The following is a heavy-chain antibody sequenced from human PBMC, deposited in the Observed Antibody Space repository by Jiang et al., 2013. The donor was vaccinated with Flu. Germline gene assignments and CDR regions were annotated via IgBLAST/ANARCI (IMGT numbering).Heavy chain of an antibody. CDR3: ARGRYSSGWEYFDY. Sequence: GLVKPSQTLSLTCTVSGGSISSDSYYWTWIRQPAGGGLEWIGRMYNSGSTSYNPSLKSRVTISVDTSKNQFSLKLSSVTAADTAVYYCARGRYSSGWEYFDYWGQGTLVTVSS. J-gene: IGHJ4*02. V-gene: IGHV4-61*02. D-gene: IGHD6-19*01. CDR1: GGSISSDSYY. CDR2: MYNSGST.